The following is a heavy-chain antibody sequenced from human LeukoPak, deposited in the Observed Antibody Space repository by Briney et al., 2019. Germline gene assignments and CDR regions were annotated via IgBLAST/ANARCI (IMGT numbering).Heavy chain of an antibody. Sequence: ASETLSLTCTVSGGSISSYYRSWIRQPPGKGLEWIGYIYYSGSTNYNPSLKSRVTISVDTSKNQFSLKLSSVTAADTAVYYCAGYYYDSSGYPHYYYYYYMDVWGKGTTVTVSS. V-gene: IGHV4-59*08. CDR2: IYYSGST. D-gene: IGHD3-22*01. CDR1: GGSISSYY. J-gene: IGHJ6*03. CDR3: AGYYYDSSGYPHYYYYYYMDV.